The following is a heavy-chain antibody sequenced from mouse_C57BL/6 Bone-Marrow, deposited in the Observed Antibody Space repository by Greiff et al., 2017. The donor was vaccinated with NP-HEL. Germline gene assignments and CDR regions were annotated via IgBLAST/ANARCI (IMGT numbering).Heavy chain of an antibody. Sequence: QVQLQQPGAELVKPGASVKMSCKASGYTFTSYWITWVKQRPGQGLEWIGDIYPGSGSTNYNEKFKSKATLTVDTSSSTAYMQLSSLTSEDSAVYYCARENYYGGPLYYDAMDYWGQGTAVTVSS. CDR3: ARENYYGGPLYYDAMDY. V-gene: IGHV1-55*01. J-gene: IGHJ4*01. CDR2: IYPGSGST. D-gene: IGHD1-1*01. CDR1: GYTFTSYW.